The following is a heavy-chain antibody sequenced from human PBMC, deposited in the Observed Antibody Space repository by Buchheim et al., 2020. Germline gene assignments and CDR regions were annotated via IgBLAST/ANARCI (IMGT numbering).Heavy chain of an antibody. CDR2: IKPSGGST. J-gene: IGHJ6*02. CDR1: GYTFTSYY. CDR3: ARELLWFGELLGYYGMDV. D-gene: IGHD3-10*01. V-gene: IGHV1-46*03. Sequence: QVQLVQSGAEVKKPGASVKVSCKASGYTFTSYYMHWVRHAPGQGLEWMGIIKPSGGSTSYAQKFQVRVTMTRDTSTSTFYMELSSLRSEDTAVYYCARELLWFGELLGYYGMDVWGQGTT.